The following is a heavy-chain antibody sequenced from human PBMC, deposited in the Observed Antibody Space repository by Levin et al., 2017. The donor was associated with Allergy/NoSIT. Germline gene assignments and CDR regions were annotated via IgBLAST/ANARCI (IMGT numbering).Heavy chain of an antibody. CDR1: GFTFSSYA. CDR3: AKVPSSNYDILTGYYPNEYYFDY. D-gene: IGHD3-9*01. J-gene: IGHJ4*02. CDR2: ISGSGGST. Sequence: GESLKISCAASGFTFSSYAMSWVRQAPGKGLEWVSAISGSGGSTYYADSVKGRFTISRDNSKNTLYLQMNSLRAEDTAVYYCAKVPSSNYDILTGYYPNEYYFDYWGKGTLVTVSS. V-gene: IGHV3-23*01.